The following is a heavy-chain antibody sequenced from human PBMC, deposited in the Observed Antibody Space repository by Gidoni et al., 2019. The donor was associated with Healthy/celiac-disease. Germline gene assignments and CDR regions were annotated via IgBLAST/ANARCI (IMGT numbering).Heavy chain of an antibody. CDR2: ISGSGGST. CDR3: AKARLYGGNFQH. J-gene: IGHJ1*01. CDR1: GFTFSSYA. V-gene: IGHV3-23*01. Sequence: EVQLLEAGGGLVQPGGSLRLSCAASGFTFSSYAMSWVRQAPGKGLEWVSAISGSGGSTYYADSVKGRFTISRDNPKNTLYLQMNSLRAEDTAVYYCAKARLYGGNFQHWGQGTLVTVSS. D-gene: IGHD3-16*02.